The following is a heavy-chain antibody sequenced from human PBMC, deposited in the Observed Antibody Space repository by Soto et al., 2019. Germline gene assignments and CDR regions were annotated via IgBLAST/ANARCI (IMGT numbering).Heavy chain of an antibody. J-gene: IGHJ5*02. D-gene: IGHD6-25*01. CDR1: GGSIDSYY. V-gene: IGHV4-59*12. Sequence: SETLSLTCTVSGGSIDSYYWTWIRQPPGKGLEWIGEINHTGSTNYNPSLKSRVTISVDTSKNQFSLKLSSVTAADTAVYYCARRSAAGPWGQGTLVTVSS. CDR2: INHTGST. CDR3: ARRSAAGP.